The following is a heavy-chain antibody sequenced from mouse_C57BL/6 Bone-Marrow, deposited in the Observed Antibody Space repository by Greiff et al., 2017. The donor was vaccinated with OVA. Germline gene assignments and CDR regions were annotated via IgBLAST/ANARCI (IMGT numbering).Heavy chain of an antibody. CDR3: ARHGGITTEEFAY. CDR2: ISSGGSYT. CDR1: GFTFSSYG. D-gene: IGHD1-1*01. J-gene: IGHJ3*01. V-gene: IGHV5-6*01. Sequence: EVQRVESGGDLVKPGGSLKLSCAASGFTFSSYGMSWVRQTPDKRLEWVATISSGGSYTYYPDSVKGRFTISRDNAKNTLYLQMSSLKSEDTAMYYCARHGGITTEEFAYWGQGTLVTVSA.